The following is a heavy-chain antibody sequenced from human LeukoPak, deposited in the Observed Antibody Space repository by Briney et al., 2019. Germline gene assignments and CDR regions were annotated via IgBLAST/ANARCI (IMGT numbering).Heavy chain of an antibody. V-gene: IGHV4-59*01. CDR3: ARARVRFGSGNWFDP. CDR2: IYYSGST. D-gene: IGHD3-10*01. CDR1: GGSISSYY. J-gene: IGHJ5*02. Sequence: SETLSLTCTVSGGSISSYYWSWIRQPPGKGLEWIGYIYYSGSTNHNPSLKSRVTISVDTSKNQFSLKLSSVTAADTAVYYCARARVRFGSGNWFDPWGQGTLVTVSS.